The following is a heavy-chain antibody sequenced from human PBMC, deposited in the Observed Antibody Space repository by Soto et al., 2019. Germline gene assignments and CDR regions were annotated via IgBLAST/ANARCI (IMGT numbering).Heavy chain of an antibody. CDR3: ARGWWEREGSLMNV. V-gene: IGHV4-59*08. CDR1: GGSISSYY. Sequence: SETLSLTCTVSGGSISSYYWSWIRQTPGKGLQYIGYIYYSGSANYNPSLKSRVTISDDTSTNQIFLTLPSVTAADTAGYYCARGWWEREGSLMNVWGKGITATVS. D-gene: IGHD1-26*01. CDR2: IYYSGSA. J-gene: IGHJ6*04.